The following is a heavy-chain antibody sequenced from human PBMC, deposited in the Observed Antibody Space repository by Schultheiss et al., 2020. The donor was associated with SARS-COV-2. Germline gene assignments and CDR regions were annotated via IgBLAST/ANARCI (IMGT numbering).Heavy chain of an antibody. V-gene: IGHV4-31*11. J-gene: IGHJ5*02. CDR3: ARALLGVGYYGSGTKWGWFDP. CDR1: GGSISSSNW. D-gene: IGHD3-10*01. Sequence: SQTLSLTCAVSGGSISSSNWWSWIRQHPGKGLEWIGYIYYSGSTYYNPSLKSRVTISVDTSKNQFSLKLSSVTAADTAVYYCARALLGVGYYGSGTKWGWFDPWGQGTLVTVSS. CDR2: IYYSGST.